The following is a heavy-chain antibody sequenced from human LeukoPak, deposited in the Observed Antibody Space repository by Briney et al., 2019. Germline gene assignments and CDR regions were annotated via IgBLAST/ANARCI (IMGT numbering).Heavy chain of an antibody. CDR2: IIPIFGTA. J-gene: IGHJ4*02. D-gene: IGHD2-21*02. CDR1: GGTFSSYA. V-gene: IGHV1-69*13. CDR3: ARSSPAYCGGDCPTSNFDY. Sequence: SVEVSCKASGGTFSSYAISWVRQAPGQGLEWMGGIIPIFGTANYAQKFRGRVTITADESTSTAYMELSSLRSEDTAVYYCARSSPAYCGGDCPTSNFDYWGQGTLVTVSS.